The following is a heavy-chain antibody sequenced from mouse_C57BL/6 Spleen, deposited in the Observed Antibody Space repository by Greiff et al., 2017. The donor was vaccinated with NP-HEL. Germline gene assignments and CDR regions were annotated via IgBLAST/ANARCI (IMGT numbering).Heavy chain of an antibody. D-gene: IGHD2-12*01. Sequence: EVQLQQSGPELVKPGASVKISCKASGYTFTDYYMNWVKQSHGKSLEWIGDINPNNGGTSYNQKFKGKATLTVDKSSSTAYMELRSLTSEDSAVYYCAYYSQRGDAMDYWGQGTSVTVAS. CDR3: AYYSQRGDAMDY. CDR1: GYTFTDYY. V-gene: IGHV1-26*01. J-gene: IGHJ4*01. CDR2: INPNNGGT.